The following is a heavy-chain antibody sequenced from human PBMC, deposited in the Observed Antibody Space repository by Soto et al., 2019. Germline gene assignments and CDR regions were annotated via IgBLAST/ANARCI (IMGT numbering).Heavy chain of an antibody. CDR3: VRGWELLGMVAFDI. Sequence: ASVKVSCKASGYTFTSYGISWVRQAPGQGLEWMGWISAYNGNTNYAQKLQGRVTMTTDTSTSTAYMELRSLRSDDTAVYYCVRGWELLGMVAFDIWGQGTMVTVSS. V-gene: IGHV1-18*01. CDR2: ISAYNGNT. J-gene: IGHJ3*02. CDR1: GYTFTSYG. D-gene: IGHD1-26*01.